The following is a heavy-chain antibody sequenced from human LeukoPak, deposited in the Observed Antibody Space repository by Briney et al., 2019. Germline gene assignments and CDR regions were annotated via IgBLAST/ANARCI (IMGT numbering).Heavy chain of an antibody. J-gene: IGHJ5*02. D-gene: IGHD3-10*01. V-gene: IGHV4-39*07. Sequence: PSETLCLTCAVSSGSISTSNYYWGWVRQPPGKALEWIGNIFCSGSTYYSPSLKRRVTISLDTSRNQLSLKLNSVTAADTAVYYCARDSGTTGEVKFDPWGQGTLVTVSS. CDR1: SGSISTSNYY. CDR3: ARDSGTTGEVKFDP. CDR2: IFCSGST.